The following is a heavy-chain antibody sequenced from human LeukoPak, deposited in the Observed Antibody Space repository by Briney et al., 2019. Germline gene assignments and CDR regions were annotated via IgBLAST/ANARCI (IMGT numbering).Heavy chain of an antibody. CDR2: ISGSGGST. V-gene: IGHV3-23*01. Sequence: GESLRLSCAASAFTFSNYAMSWVRQAPGKGLEWVSGISGSGGSTYYADSVKGRFSISRDNSKNTMYLQMNSLRAEDTAVYYCAKKMGYQLRPKPFDYWGQGTLVTVSS. CDR1: AFTFSNYA. CDR3: AKKMGYQLRPKPFDY. J-gene: IGHJ4*02. D-gene: IGHD2-2*01.